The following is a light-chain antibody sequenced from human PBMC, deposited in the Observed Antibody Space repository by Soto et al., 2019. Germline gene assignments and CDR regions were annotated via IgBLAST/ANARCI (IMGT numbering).Light chain of an antibody. Sequence: DIQMTQSPSTLSASVGDRVTITCRASQSISGWLAWYQQKPGKAPKLLIYDASDLETGVPSRFSGSGSGTDFTFTINSLQPEDIATYYCQQYDNLPLTFGGGAKVDIK. J-gene: IGKJ4*01. CDR2: DAS. V-gene: IGKV1-33*01. CDR1: QSISGW. CDR3: QQYDNLPLT.